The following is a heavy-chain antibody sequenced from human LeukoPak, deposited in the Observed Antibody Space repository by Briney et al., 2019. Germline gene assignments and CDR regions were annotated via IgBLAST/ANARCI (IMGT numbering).Heavy chain of an antibody. D-gene: IGHD1-1*01. Sequence: ASVKVSCKASGYTFTGYYMHWVRQAPGQGLEWMGWISAYNGNTNYAQKLQGRVTMTTDTSTSTAYMELRSLRSDDTAVYYCARDRAGTTQRIVDYWGQGTLVTVSS. CDR1: GYTFTGYY. V-gene: IGHV1-18*04. CDR2: ISAYNGNT. J-gene: IGHJ4*02. CDR3: ARDRAGTTQRIVDY.